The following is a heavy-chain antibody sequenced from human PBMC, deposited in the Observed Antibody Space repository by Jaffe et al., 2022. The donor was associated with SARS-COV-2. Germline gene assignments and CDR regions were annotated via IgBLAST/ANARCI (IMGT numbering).Heavy chain of an antibody. V-gene: IGHV4-39*01. Sequence: QLQLQESGPGLVKPSETLSLTCTVSGGSISSSSYYWGWIRQPPGKGLEWIGSIYYSGSTYYNPSLKSRVTISVDTSKNQFSLKLSSVTAADTAVYYCARAHYDFWSGAEYYFDYWGQGTLVTVSS. CDR1: GGSISSSSYY. D-gene: IGHD3-3*01. J-gene: IGHJ4*02. CDR2: IYYSGST. CDR3: ARAHYDFWSGAEYYFDY.